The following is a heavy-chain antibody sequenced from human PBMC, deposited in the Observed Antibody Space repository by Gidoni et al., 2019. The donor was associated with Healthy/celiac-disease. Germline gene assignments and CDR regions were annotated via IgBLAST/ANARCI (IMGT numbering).Heavy chain of an antibody. CDR3: ARDPQSNYGSGRRYNWFDP. Sequence: QVQLVQSGAEVKKPGASVKVSCKASGYTFTSYYMHWVRQAPGQGLEWMGIINPSGGSTSYAQKFQGRVTMTRDTSTSTVYMELSSLRSEDTAVYYCARDPQSNYGSGRRYNWFDPWGQGTLVTVSS. V-gene: IGHV1-46*03. J-gene: IGHJ5*02. CDR2: INPSGGST. D-gene: IGHD3-10*01. CDR1: GYTFTSYY.